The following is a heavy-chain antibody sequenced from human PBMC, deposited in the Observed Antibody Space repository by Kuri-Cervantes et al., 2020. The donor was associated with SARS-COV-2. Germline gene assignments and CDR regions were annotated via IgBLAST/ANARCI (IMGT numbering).Heavy chain of an antibody. Sequence: GESLKISCAASAFTFSSDGMHWVRQAPGKGLEWVSAISGSGGSTYYADSVKGRFTISRDNSKNTLYLQMNSLRAEDTAVYYCAKAVDPGDSGTPQGFDYWGQGTLVTVSS. D-gene: IGHD3-10*01. CDR2: ISGSGGST. CDR3: AKAVDPGDSGTPQGFDY. J-gene: IGHJ4*02. V-gene: IGHV3-23*01. CDR1: AFTFSSDG.